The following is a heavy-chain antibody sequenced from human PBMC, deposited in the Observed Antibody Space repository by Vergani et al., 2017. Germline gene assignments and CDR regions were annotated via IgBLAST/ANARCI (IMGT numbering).Heavy chain of an antibody. CDR1: GYSFTNYW. Sequence: EVQLVQSGAEVKKPGESLKISCQISGYSFTNYWIGWVRQMPGKGLEWMGIIHHADSDTRYSPSFQGQVTISVDKSISPAYLQRSSLRASDSAMYYCARLYGRDSSGSKYFDYWGQGTLVTVSS. V-gene: IGHV5-51*01. J-gene: IGHJ4*02. D-gene: IGHD3-22*01. CDR3: ARLYGRDSSGSKYFDY. CDR2: IHHADSDT.